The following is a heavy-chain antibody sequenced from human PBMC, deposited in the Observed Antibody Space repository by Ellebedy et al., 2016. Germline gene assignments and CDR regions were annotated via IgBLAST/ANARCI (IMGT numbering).Heavy chain of an antibody. Sequence: GGSLRLSXKGSGYSFTSYWISWVRQMPGKGLEWMGRIDPSDSYTNYSPSFQGHVTISADKSISTAYLQWSSLKASDTAMYYCARHLSQQQLFGMDVWGQGTTVTVSS. D-gene: IGHD6-13*01. CDR1: GYSFTSYW. J-gene: IGHJ6*02. CDR2: IDPSDSYT. V-gene: IGHV5-10-1*01. CDR3: ARHLSQQQLFGMDV.